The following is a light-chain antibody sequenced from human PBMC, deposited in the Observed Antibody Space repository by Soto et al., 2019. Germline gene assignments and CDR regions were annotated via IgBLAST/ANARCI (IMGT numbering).Light chain of an antibody. CDR1: SSNIGAGYD. Sequence: QSVLTQPPSVSGAPGQEVTISCTGSSSNIGAGYDVQWYQLLPGTAPKLLIFGRSNRPSRPSGVPDRFSGSRSGTSASLVITGLQAEDEADYYCQSYDSSLTVVFGGGTKLTVL. CDR3: QSYDSSLTVV. CDR2: GRS. J-gene: IGLJ2*01. V-gene: IGLV1-40*01.